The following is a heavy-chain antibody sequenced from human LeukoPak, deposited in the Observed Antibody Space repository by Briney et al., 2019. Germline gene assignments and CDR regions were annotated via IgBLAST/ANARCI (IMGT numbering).Heavy chain of an antibody. V-gene: IGHV4-34*01. D-gene: IGHD3-10*01. Sequence: SETLSLTCAVYGGSFSGYYWSWIRQPPGKGLEWIGEINHSGSTNYNPSLKSRVTISVDTSKNQFSLKLSSVTAADTAVYYCARWSVRGGALGCYYYYGMDVWGQGTTVTVSS. CDR1: GGSFSGYY. J-gene: IGHJ6*02. CDR3: ARWSVRGGALGCYYYYGMDV. CDR2: INHSGST.